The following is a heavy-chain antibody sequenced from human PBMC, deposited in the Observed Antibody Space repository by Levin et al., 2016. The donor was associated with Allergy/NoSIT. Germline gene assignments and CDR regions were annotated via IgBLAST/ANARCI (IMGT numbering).Heavy chain of an antibody. Sequence: GESLKISCAASGFTFSRNGMHWVRQAPGRGLEWVAVIAYDGSHKYYADSVRGRFTISRDNSKNTLFLQMNSLRPDDTAVYYCAKVLGTDYPLYDAFDVWGQGTMVIVSS. D-gene: IGHD2-15*01. CDR2: IAYDGSHK. CDR1: GFTFSRNG. V-gene: IGHV3-30*18. J-gene: IGHJ3*01. CDR3: AKVLGTDYPLYDAFDV.